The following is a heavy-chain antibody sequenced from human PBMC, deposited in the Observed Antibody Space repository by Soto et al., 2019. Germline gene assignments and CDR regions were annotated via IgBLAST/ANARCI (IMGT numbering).Heavy chain of an antibody. D-gene: IGHD3-22*01. CDR1: GFTFSSYS. CDR2: ISSSSSYI. Sequence: EVQLVESGGGLVKPGGSLRLSCAASGFTFSSYSMNWVRQAPGKGLEWVSSISSSSSYIYYADSVKGRFTISRDNAKNSLYLQMNSLRAEDTAVYYCARNYYDSRRRLYYFDYWGQGTLVTVSS. CDR3: ARNYYDSRRRLYYFDY. V-gene: IGHV3-21*01. J-gene: IGHJ4*02.